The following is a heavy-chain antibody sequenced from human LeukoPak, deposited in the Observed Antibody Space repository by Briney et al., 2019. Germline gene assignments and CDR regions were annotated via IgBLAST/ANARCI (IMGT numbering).Heavy chain of an antibody. D-gene: IGHD5-24*01. CDR2: INGSGDAT. V-gene: IGHV3-23*01. J-gene: IGHJ6*03. Sequence: PGGSLRLSCAASGFIFSHYTMTWVRQAPGKGLEWVSSINGSGDATKYADSVMGRFTISRDNSKNTLYLQMNSLRAEDTAVYYCAKGMATSSYYYHYMDVWGKGTTVTVSS. CDR1: GFIFSHYT. CDR3: AKGMATSSYYYHYMDV.